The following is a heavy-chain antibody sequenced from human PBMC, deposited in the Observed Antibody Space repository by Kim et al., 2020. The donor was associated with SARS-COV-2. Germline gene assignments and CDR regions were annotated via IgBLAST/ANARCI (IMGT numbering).Heavy chain of an antibody. CDR2: TT. V-gene: IGHV3-15*01. CDR3: TTTPSGNYDY. J-gene: IGHJ4*02. D-gene: IGHD1-26*01. Sequence: TTDYAAPVKGRFNISRDDSKNTLYLQMNSLKTEDTAVYYCTTTPSGNYDYWGQGTLVTVSS.